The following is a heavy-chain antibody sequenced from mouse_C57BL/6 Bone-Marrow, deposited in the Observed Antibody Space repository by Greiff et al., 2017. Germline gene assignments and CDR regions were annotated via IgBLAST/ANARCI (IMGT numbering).Heavy chain of an antibody. J-gene: IGHJ3*01. CDR1: GYTFTSYW. D-gene: IGHD1-1*01. Sequence: QVQLQQPGAELVKPGASVKMSCKASGYTFTSYWITWVKQRPGQGLEWIGDIYPGSGSTNYNEKFKSKATLTVDTSSSTAYMQLSSLTSEDSAVYYCARRGYYYGSTAYWGQGTLVTVSA. CDR3: ARRGYYYGSTAY. V-gene: IGHV1-55*01. CDR2: IYPGSGST.